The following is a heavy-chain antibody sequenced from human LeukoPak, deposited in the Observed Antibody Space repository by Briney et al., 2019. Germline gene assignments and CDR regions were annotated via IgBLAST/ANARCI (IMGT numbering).Heavy chain of an antibody. CDR1: GYTFSSYG. CDR2: ISAYNGNT. J-gene: IGHJ6*02. D-gene: IGHD1-14*01. Sequence: ASVKVSCKASGYTFSSYGISWVRQAPGQGLEWMGWISAYNGNTNYAQKLQGRVTMTTDTSTSTAYMELRSLRSDDTAVYYCARGLEPSYYYYYGMDVWGQGTTVNVSS. CDR3: ARGLEPSYYYYYGMDV. V-gene: IGHV1-18*01.